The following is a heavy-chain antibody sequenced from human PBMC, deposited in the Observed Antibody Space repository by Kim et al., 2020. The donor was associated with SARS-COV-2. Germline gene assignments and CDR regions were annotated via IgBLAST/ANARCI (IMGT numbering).Heavy chain of an antibody. D-gene: IGHD3-10*01. CDR3: ARQERLLWFGELLYWFDP. Sequence: SETLSLTCTVSGGSISSSSYYWGWIRQPPGKGLEWIGSIYYSGSTYYNPSLKSRVTISVDTSKNQFSLKLSSVTAADTAVYYCARQERLLWFGELLYWFDPWGQGTLVTVSS. V-gene: IGHV4-39*01. J-gene: IGHJ5*02. CDR2: IYYSGST. CDR1: GGSISSSSYY.